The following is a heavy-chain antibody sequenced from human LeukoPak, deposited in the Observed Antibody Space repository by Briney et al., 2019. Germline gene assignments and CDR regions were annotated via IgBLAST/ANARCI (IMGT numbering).Heavy chain of an antibody. Sequence: SETLSLTCAVYSGSFSNYLWNWIRQPPGKGLEWIGEIDHSGYTNYNPSLKSRVTMSVDTSKNQFSLTLNSVTAADTAIYYCAREMISDRGGYDPWGQGTLVTVSS. J-gene: IGHJ5*02. D-gene: IGHD3/OR15-3a*01. CDR1: SGSFSNYL. V-gene: IGHV4-34*01. CDR2: IDHSGYT. CDR3: AREMISDRGGYDP.